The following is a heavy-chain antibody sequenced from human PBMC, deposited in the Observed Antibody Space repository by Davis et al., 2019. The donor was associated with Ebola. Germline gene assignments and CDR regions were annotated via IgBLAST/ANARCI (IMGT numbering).Heavy chain of an antibody. J-gene: IGHJ4*02. CDR2: IKQDGGEK. CDR1: VITFSSYA. V-gene: IGHV3-7*01. Sequence: GESLKISCTDSVITFSSYAMTWVRQAPGKGLEWVANIKQDGGEKYYVDSVKGRFTISRDNAKNSLYLQMNSLRDEDTAVYYCAKDDASTWDQTFDYWGQGTLVTVSS. CDR3: AKDDASTWDQTFDY. D-gene: IGHD6-13*01.